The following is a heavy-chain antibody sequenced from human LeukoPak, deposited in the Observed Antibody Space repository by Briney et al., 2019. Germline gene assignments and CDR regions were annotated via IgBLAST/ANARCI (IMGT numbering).Heavy chain of an antibody. CDR2: TYYRSKWYN. D-gene: IGHD5-12*01. V-gene: IGHV6-1*01. J-gene: IGHJ4*02. CDR1: GDSVYSNSNN. CDR3: AEGLSSGSFDY. Sequence: SQTLSLTWAISGDSVYSNSNNWNWIRQSPSRGLEWLGRTYYRSKWYNDYAASVKGRITINPDTSKNQFSLQLNAVTPDDTAVYYCAEGLSSGSFDYWGQGTLVTVSS.